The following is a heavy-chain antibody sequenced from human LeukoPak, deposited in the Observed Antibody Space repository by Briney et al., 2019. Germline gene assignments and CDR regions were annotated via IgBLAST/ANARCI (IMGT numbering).Heavy chain of an antibody. V-gene: IGHV3-30*03. J-gene: IGHJ4*02. CDR3: ARDGHYYDSSGPDY. D-gene: IGHD3-22*01. CDR1: GFTFNNYG. CDR2: IATDGRDK. Sequence: PGGSLRLSCAASGFTFNNYGMHWVRQAPGKGLEWVAVIATDGRDKKYADSVKGRFTISRDNAKNSLYLQMNSLRAEDTAVYYCARDGHYYDSSGPDYWGQGTLVTVSS.